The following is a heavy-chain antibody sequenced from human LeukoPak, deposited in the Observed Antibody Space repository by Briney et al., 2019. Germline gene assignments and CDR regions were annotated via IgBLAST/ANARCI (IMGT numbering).Heavy chain of an antibody. Sequence: ASVKVSCTASGYSFRDHGITWVRQAPGQGLEWLGWISTFNGNAHYAQTVQDRIIMTTDTSTSSVFMELRSLRVDDTATYFCARLTGYSTGWFNLWGQGTLVIVSS. CDR3: ARLTGYSTGWFNL. CDR1: GYSFRDHG. J-gene: IGHJ5*02. CDR2: ISTFNGNA. V-gene: IGHV1-18*01. D-gene: IGHD2-8*02.